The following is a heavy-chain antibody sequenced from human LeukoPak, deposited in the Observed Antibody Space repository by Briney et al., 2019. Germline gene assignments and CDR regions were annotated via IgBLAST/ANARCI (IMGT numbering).Heavy chain of an antibody. CDR2: INHSGST. J-gene: IGHJ6*02. Sequence: SETLSLTCAVYGGSFSGYYWSWIRQPPGKGLEWIGEINHSGSTNYNPSLKSRVTISVDTSKNQFSLKLSSVTAADTAVHYCARGPSGLWFGELLSLYYYGMDVWGQGTTATVSS. V-gene: IGHV4-34*01. D-gene: IGHD3-10*01. CDR3: ARGPSGLWFGELLSLYYYGMDV. CDR1: GGSFSGYY.